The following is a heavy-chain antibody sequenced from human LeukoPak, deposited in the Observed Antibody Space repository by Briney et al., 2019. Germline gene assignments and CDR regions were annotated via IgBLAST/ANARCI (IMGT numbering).Heavy chain of an antibody. CDR3: ARTNGGYEYN. V-gene: IGHV1-2*02. Sequence: ASVKVSCKASGYTFTGYYMHWVRQAPGQGLEWMGWINPYSGDTMYAQKFQGRVTMTRDTSISTAYMELNRLRSDDTAVYYCARTNGGYEYNWGQGTRVIVSS. CDR1: GYTFTGYY. D-gene: IGHD5-12*01. J-gene: IGHJ4*02. CDR2: INPYSGDT.